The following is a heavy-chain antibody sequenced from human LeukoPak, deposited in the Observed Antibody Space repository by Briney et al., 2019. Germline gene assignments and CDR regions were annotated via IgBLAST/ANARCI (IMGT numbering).Heavy chain of an antibody. CDR2: IKEDGSEK. J-gene: IGHJ6*02. V-gene: IGHV3-7*01. CDR3: ARGRNLAV. Sequence: GGSLRLSCAVSGFTFSSYWMSWVRQAPGKGLEWVANIKEDGSEKYYVDSVKGRFTISRDNAKKSLFLQMNSLRVEDTAVYYCARGRNLAVWGQGTTVTVSS. CDR1: GFTFSSYW.